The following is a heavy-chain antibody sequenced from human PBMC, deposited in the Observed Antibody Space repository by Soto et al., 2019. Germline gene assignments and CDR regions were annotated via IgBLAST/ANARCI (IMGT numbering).Heavy chain of an antibody. V-gene: IGHV3-23*01. Sequence: EVQLLESGGNLVQPGGSLRLSCAASGFSLNNYAMTWVRQAPGKGLEWVSGITGSGDKTYYADSVKGRFIISRDNSENTLYLQMNSLRAEDTALYYCARDCSSSSCSVWRYWGQGTQVTVSS. D-gene: IGHD2-2*01. CDR3: ARDCSSSSCSVWRY. J-gene: IGHJ4*02. CDR1: GFSLNNYA. CDR2: ITGSGDKT.